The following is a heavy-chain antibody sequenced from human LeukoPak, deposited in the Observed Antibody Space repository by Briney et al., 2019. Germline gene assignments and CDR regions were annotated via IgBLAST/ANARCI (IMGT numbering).Heavy chain of an antibody. J-gene: IGHJ4*02. Sequence: SETLSLTCTVSGGSISTYYWSWVRQPPGKGLEGIGYIHYSGSTKYNPSLKRRVTISVDTSKNQFSLKLSSVTAADTAVYYCASSIVATGNRPFDNWGQGTLVTVTS. D-gene: IGHD6-13*01. V-gene: IGHV4-59*01. CDR1: GGSISTYY. CDR2: IHYSGST. CDR3: ASSIVATGNRPFDN.